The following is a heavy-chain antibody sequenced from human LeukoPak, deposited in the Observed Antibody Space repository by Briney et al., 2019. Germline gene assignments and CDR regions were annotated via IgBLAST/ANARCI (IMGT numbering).Heavy chain of an antibody. J-gene: IGHJ5*02. CDR1: GFTFSDYY. CDR2: ISSSGSTI. CDR3: ARDWGYGDELWRWFDP. D-gene: IGHD4-17*01. Sequence: GGSLRLSCAASGFTFSDYYMSWLRQAPGKGLEWVSYISSSGSTIYYADSVKGRFTISRDNAKNSLYLQMNSLRAEDTAVYYCARDWGYGDELWRWFDPWGQGTLVTVSS. V-gene: IGHV3-11*01.